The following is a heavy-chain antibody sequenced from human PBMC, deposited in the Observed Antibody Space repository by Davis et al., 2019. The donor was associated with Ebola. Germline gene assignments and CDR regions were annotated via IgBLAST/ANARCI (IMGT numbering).Heavy chain of an antibody. D-gene: IGHD2-2*01. J-gene: IGHJ6*02. V-gene: IGHV3-11*04. CDR1: GFSFSDYY. Sequence: GESLKISCEGSGFSFSDYYINWFRQAPGKGLEWVAYISSGGRNTYYADSVKGRFTVSRDNAANSVYLQMFSLRAEDTAVYYCARDTPGQLLGLDVWGQGTTVTVSS. CDR3: ARDTPGQLLGLDV. CDR2: ISSGGRNT.